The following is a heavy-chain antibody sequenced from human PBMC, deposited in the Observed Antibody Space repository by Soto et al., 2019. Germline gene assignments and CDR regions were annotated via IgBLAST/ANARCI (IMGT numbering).Heavy chain of an antibody. Sequence: GESLKISCRASGYDFSTFWIAWVRQKPGKGLEWMGIIYPSDSDTEYSPSFQGQVTMSVDKSTNTAYLQWSTLQDSDTAMYYWARQLPVGATSWFDPWGQGTLVTVSS. D-gene: IGHD1-26*01. CDR3: ARQLPVGATSWFDP. CDR1: GYDFSTFW. J-gene: IGHJ5*02. V-gene: IGHV5-51*01. CDR2: IYPSDSDT.